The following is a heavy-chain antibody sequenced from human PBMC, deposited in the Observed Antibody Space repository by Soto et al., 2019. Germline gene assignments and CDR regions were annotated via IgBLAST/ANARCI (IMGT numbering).Heavy chain of an antibody. V-gene: IGHV4-31*03. CDR3: ARAGGYSYGEVDY. Sequence: SETLSLTCTVSGGSISSGGYYWSWIRQHPGKGLEWIGYIYYSGSTYYNPSLKSRVTISVDTSKNQFSPKLSSVTAADTAVYYCARAGGYSYGEVDYWGQGTLVTVSS. J-gene: IGHJ4*02. D-gene: IGHD5-18*01. CDR1: GGSISSGGYY. CDR2: IYYSGST.